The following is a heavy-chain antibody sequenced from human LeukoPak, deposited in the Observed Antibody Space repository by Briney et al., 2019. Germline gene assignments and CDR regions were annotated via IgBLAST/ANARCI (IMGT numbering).Heavy chain of an antibody. CDR3: AIGFPHDYGDYGGWFDP. V-gene: IGHV1-69*04. CDR2: IIPILGIA. Sequence: ASVKVSCKASGGTFSSYAISWVRQAPGQGLEWMGRIIPILGIANYAQKFQGRVTITADKSTSTAYMEMSSLRSEDTAVYYCAIGFPHDYGDYGGWFDPWGQGTLVTVSS. D-gene: IGHD4-17*01. CDR1: GGTFSSYA. J-gene: IGHJ5*02.